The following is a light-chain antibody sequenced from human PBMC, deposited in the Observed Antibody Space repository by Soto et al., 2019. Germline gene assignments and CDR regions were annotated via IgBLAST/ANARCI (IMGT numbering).Light chain of an antibody. CDR2: GAS. J-gene: IGKJ4*01. V-gene: IGKV3-20*01. CDR1: QSISNSY. Sequence: EIVLTQSPGTLSLSPGERATLSCRASQSISNSYLAWYQQKPGQAPRLLIYGASSRATGVPDRFSGSGSGTDFTLTISRLDPEDFSVYYCQLFGNSPLLIFGGGTKV. CDR3: QLFGNSPLLI.